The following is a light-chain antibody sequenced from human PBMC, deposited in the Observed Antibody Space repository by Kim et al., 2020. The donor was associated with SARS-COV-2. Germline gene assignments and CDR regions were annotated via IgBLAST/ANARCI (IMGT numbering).Light chain of an antibody. Sequence: DIRMTQSPAALSASVGHRVTITCQASQDIANSLNWYQQKAGTAPKLLIRDASNLQTGVPSRFSGGTSGTDFFLTISNLQPEDSAIYFCQRYDNLPITFGQGTRLEIK. V-gene: IGKV1-33*01. CDR1: QDIANS. CDR2: DAS. CDR3: QRYDNLPIT. J-gene: IGKJ5*01.